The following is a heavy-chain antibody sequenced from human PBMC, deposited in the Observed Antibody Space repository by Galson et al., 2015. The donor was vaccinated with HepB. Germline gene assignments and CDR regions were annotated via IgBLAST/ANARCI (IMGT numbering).Heavy chain of an antibody. CDR2: IDPSDSYT. J-gene: IGHJ3*02. CDR1: GYGFTNYW. V-gene: IGHV5-10-1*01. Sequence: QSGAEVKKPGESLRISCKGPGYGFTNYWITWVRRMPGKGLEWMGRIDPSDSYTNYSPSFQGHVTISADKSISTAYLQWSSLKASDTAMYYCARQVSIFGDAFDIWGQGTMLTVSS. CDR3: ARQVSIFGDAFDI. D-gene: IGHD3-3*02.